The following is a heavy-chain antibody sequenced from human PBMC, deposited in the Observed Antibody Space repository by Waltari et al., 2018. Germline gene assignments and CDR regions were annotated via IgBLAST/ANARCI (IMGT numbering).Heavy chain of an antibody. CDR3: ARDIPLSLNDYGDYIDY. V-gene: IGHV4-39*07. J-gene: IGHJ4*02. CDR1: GGSISSSSYY. D-gene: IGHD4-17*01. Sequence: QLQLQESGPGLVKPSETLSLTCTVSGGSISSSSYYWGWIRQPPGKGLEWIGSIYYSGSTYYNPALKIRVTISVDTSKNQFSLKLSSVTAADTAVYYCARDIPLSLNDYGDYIDYWGQGTLVTVSS. CDR2: IYYSGST.